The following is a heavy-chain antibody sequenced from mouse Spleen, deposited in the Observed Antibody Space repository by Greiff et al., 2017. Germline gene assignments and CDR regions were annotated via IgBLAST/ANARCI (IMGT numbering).Heavy chain of an antibody. V-gene: IGHV1-19*01. J-gene: IGHJ2*01. CDR2: INPYNGGT. CDR1: GYTFTDYY. CDR3: AREGTARASYFDY. Sequence: EVKLMESGPVLVKPGASVKMSCKASGYTFTDYYMNWVKQSHGKSLEWIGVINPYNGGTSYNQKFKGKATLTVDKSSSTAYMELNSLTSEDSAVYYCAREGTARASYFDYWGQGTTLTVSS. D-gene: IGHD3-2*01.